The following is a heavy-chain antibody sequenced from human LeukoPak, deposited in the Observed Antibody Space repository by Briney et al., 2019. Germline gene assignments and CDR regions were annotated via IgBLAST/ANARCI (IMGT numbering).Heavy chain of an antibody. CDR2: ISYDAKNK. J-gene: IGHJ1*01. CDR3: AKDASGVSGEYFQH. CDR1: GFTFSHFG. V-gene: IGHV3-30*18. Sequence: PGRSLTLSCAASGFTFSHFGMNWVRQAPGKGLEWVAVISYDAKNKYYADSVKGRFTISRDNSKNTLYLQINSLSGEDTAVYYCAKDASGVSGEYFQHWGQGTLVTVSS. D-gene: IGHD2-8*01.